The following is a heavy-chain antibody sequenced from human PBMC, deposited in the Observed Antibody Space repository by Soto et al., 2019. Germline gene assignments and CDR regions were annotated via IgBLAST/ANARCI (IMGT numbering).Heavy chain of an antibody. CDR3: VTGYHSDY. Sequence: GGSLRLSCAAFGITTSFYWMGWVRQAPGRGLEWVASIKKDGTEKHYMDSLKGRFTISRDNALNSLYLQMNSLRAEDTAVYFCVTGYHSDYWGQGTLVTVSS. D-gene: IGHD5-18*01. J-gene: IGHJ4*02. V-gene: IGHV3-7*03. CDR1: GITTSFYW. CDR2: IKKDGTEK.